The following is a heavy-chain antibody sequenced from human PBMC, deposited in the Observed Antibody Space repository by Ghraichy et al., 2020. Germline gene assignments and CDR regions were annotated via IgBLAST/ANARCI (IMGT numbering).Heavy chain of an antibody. D-gene: IGHD6-19*01. J-gene: IGHJ1*01. CDR2: IYYSGST. V-gene: IGHV4-39*01. Sequence: SETLSLTCTVSGGSISSSSYYWGWIRQPPGKGLEWIGSIYYSGSTYYNPSLKSRVTISVDTSKNQFSLKLSSVTAADTAVYYCARRIAVAGTGEYFQHWGQASLVTVSS. CDR3: ARRIAVAGTGEYFQH. CDR1: GGSISSSSYY.